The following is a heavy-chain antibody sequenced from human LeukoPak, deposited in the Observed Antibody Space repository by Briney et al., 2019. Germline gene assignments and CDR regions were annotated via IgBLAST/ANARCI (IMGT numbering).Heavy chain of an antibody. Sequence: GGSLRLSCAASGFTFSKFGMSWVRRAPGKGLEWISTISATASSTYYADSVKGRFTISRDNSKNTLYLQMNNLRAEDTAVYYCAKDVLRFWSGNWFDPWGQGTLVTVSS. D-gene: IGHD3-3*01. V-gene: IGHV3-23*01. CDR3: AKDVLRFWSGNWFDP. J-gene: IGHJ5*02. CDR2: ISATASST. CDR1: GFTFSKFG.